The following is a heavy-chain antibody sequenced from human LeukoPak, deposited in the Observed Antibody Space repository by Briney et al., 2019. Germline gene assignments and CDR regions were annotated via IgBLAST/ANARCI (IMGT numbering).Heavy chain of an antibody. CDR1: GFNFGGFS. CDR2: MNEYGGDI. CDR3: GGPRGCNSCRCNNFDY. Sequence: GGSLRLSCAASGFNFGGFSMSWVRQAPGKGLEWVTHMNEYGGDIFYVDSVKGRFTISRDNAKNLLYLQMNSLRAEDTAVYFCGGPRGCNSCRCNNFDYWGQGTLVTVSS. D-gene: IGHD2-8*01. J-gene: IGHJ4*02. V-gene: IGHV3-7*01.